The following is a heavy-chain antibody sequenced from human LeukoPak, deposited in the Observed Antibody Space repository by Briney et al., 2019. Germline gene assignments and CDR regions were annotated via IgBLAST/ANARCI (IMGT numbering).Heavy chain of an antibody. Sequence: GGSLRLSCAASGFTFSDYYMSWIRQAPGKGLEWVSYISSSGSTIYYADSVKGRFTISRDNAKNSLYLQMNSLRAEDTAVYYCAKETGYSSSWYGFDYWGQGTLVTVSS. CDR1: GFTFSDYY. CDR2: ISSSGSTI. CDR3: AKETGYSSSWYGFDY. J-gene: IGHJ4*02. V-gene: IGHV3-11*01. D-gene: IGHD6-13*01.